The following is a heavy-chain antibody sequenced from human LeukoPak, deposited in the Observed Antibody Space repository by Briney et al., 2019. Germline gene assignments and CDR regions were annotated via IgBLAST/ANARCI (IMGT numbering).Heavy chain of an antibody. D-gene: IGHD3-3*01. J-gene: IGHJ5*02. V-gene: IGHV3-74*01. CDR1: GFTFSSYW. CDR2: INSDGSST. CDR3: AREAPWEWYVHNWFDP. Sequence: GGSLRLSCAASGFTFSSYWMHWVRQAPGKGPVWVSRINSDGSSTSYADSVKGRFTISRDNAKNTLYLQMNSLRAEDTAVYYCAREAPWEWYVHNWFDPWGQGTLVTVSS.